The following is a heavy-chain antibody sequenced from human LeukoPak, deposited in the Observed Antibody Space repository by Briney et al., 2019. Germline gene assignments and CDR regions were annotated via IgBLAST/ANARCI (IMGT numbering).Heavy chain of an antibody. Sequence: KPSETLSLTCTVSSGSIGSSSNYWGWIRQAPGKGLEWIGSVYYSGSTFYNPSLKSRVTISVDTSKNQFSLKLRSVTAADTAIYYCARASFNVVFGNWFDPWGQGTLVTVSS. CDR3: ARASFNVVFGNWFDP. J-gene: IGHJ5*02. V-gene: IGHV4-39*01. D-gene: IGHD2-8*01. CDR1: SGSIGSSSNY. CDR2: VYYSGST.